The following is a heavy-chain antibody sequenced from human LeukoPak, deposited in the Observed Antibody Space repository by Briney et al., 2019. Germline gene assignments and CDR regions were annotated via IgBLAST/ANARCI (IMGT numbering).Heavy chain of an antibody. J-gene: IGHJ4*02. CDR3: ARRDDGYCSSTSCYADY. Sequence: PSETLSLTCTVSGGSISSSSYYWGWIRQPPGKGLEWIGSIYYSGSTYYNPSLKSRVTISVDTSKNQFSLKLSSVTAADTAVYYCARRDDGYCSSTSCYADYWGQGTLVTVSS. D-gene: IGHD2-2*03. CDR1: GGSISSSSYY. V-gene: IGHV4-39*01. CDR2: IYYSGST.